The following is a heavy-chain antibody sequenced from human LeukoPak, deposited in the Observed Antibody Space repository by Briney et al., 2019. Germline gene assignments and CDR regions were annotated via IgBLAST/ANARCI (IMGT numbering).Heavy chain of an antibody. CDR1: GYTFTTYY. J-gene: IGHJ4*02. D-gene: IGHD1-26*01. V-gene: IGHV1-46*01. Sequence: ASVKVSCKTSGYTFTTYYMHWVRQAPGQGLEWMGVTNPNGGGTAYVEKFQGRVTMTRDTSTSAVYMQLSSLRSEDTAVYYCARDPSGSWQRFDYWGQGTLVTVSS. CDR2: TNPNGGGT. CDR3: ARDPSGSWQRFDY.